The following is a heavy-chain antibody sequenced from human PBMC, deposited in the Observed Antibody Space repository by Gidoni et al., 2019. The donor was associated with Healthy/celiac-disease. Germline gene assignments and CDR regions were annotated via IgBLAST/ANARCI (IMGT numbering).Heavy chain of an antibody. CDR3: AGNDFWSGYYTWDSRAVYGMDV. Sequence: EVQLVESGGGLIQPGGSLRLSCAASGFTVSSNYMSWVRQAPGKGLEWVSVIYGGGSTYYADSVKGRFTISRDNSKSTLYLQMNSLRAEDTAVYYCAGNDFWSGYYTWDSRAVYGMDVWGQGTTVTVSS. CDR1: GFTVSSNY. J-gene: IGHJ6*02. V-gene: IGHV3-53*01. D-gene: IGHD3-3*01. CDR2: IYGGGST.